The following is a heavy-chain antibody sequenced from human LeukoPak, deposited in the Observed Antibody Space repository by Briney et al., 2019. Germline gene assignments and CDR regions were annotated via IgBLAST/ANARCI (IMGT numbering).Heavy chain of an antibody. Sequence: SVKVSCKASGGTFSSYAISWVRQAPGQGLEWMGGIIPIFGTANYAQKFQGRVTITADESTSTAYMELSSLRSEDTAVYYCASRPPGDYYYYCMDVWGKGTSVTVSS. CDR3: ASRPPGDYYYYCMDV. CDR1: GGTFSSYA. CDR2: IIPIFGTA. J-gene: IGHJ6*03. D-gene: IGHD3-10*01. V-gene: IGHV1-69*01.